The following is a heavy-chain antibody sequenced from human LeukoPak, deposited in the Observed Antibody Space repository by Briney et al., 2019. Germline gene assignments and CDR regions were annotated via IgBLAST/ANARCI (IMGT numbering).Heavy chain of an antibody. V-gene: IGHV3-7*03. D-gene: IGHD1-1*01. CDR1: GVTISAFF. CDR2: IKPDGITK. CDR3: ARGQELDDGVFDS. J-gene: IGHJ4*02. Sequence: GGSLRLSCAASGVTISAFFMSWVRQAPGKGLEFVAYIKPDGITKHIVDSLRGRFTISRDNSKNTVYLQMNILRVEDTAIYYCARGQELDDGVFDSWGQGTLVTVSA.